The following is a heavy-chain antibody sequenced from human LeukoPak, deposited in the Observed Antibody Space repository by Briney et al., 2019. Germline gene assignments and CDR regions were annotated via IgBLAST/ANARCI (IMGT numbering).Heavy chain of an antibody. D-gene: IGHD2-15*01. Sequence: GGSLRLSCAASGFIFSGYSMNWVRQAPGKGLEWISYISSSTTVYYADSVKGRFTISRDNSKNTLYLQMNSLRAEDTAVYYCARGSGQTFNRYCSGGSCLYFDYWGQGTLVTVSS. CDR2: ISSSTTV. CDR1: GFIFSGYS. CDR3: ARGSGQTFNRYCSGGSCLYFDY. J-gene: IGHJ4*02. V-gene: IGHV3-48*01.